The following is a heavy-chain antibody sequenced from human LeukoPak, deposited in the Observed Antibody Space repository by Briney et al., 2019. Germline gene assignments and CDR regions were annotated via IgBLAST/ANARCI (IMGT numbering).Heavy chain of an antibody. CDR1: GGSISSGGYY. V-gene: IGHV4-31*03. CDR2: IYYSGST. J-gene: IGHJ4*02. D-gene: IGHD6-19*01. CDR3: ARGGYSSGWYSDY. Sequence: SQTLSLTCTVSGGSISSGGYYWSWIRQHPGKGLEWIGYIYYSGSTYYNPSLKSRVTISVDTSKNQFSLKLSSVTAADTAVYYCARGGYSSGWYSDYWGQGTLVTVSS.